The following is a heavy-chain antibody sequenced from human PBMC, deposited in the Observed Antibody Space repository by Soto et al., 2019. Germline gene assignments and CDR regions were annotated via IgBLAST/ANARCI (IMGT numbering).Heavy chain of an antibody. V-gene: IGHV2-5*02. D-gene: IGHD4-17*01. CDR3: AHAGDYDLLTFDH. CDR2: IYWDDDK. CDR1: GFSLSTYHMG. Sequence: QITLKESGPTLVRPAQTLTLTCDFSGFSLSTYHMGVAWIRQPPGKALEWLALIYWDDDKRYSPSLKDRLAISKGTSRNQVALTITNVDPGDTATYFCAHAGDYDLLTFDHWGPGTLVTVSS. J-gene: IGHJ4*02.